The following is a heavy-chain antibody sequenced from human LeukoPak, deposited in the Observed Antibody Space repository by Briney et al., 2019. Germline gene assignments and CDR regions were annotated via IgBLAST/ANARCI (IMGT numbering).Heavy chain of an antibody. V-gene: IGHV3-9*01. D-gene: IGHD3-22*01. CDR1: GFTFDDYA. CDR3: AKSPYDSSTFLDY. CDR2: ISWNSGSI. J-gene: IGHJ4*02. Sequence: GGSLRLSCAASGFTFDDYAMHWVRQAPGESLEWVSGISWNSGSIGYADSVKGRFTISRDNAKNSLYLQMNSLRAEDTALYYCAKSPYDSSTFLDYWGQGTLVTVSS.